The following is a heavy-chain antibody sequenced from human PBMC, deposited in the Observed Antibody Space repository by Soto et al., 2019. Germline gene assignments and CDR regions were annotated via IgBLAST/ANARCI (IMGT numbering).Heavy chain of an antibody. Sequence: QVQLQESGPGLVKPSGTLSLTCAVSSGSISTNDWWSWVRQPPGKGLEWIGDIFHSGISNYNPSLNSRVTISVDKSKNQFSLKLSSVTAADTAVYYCAREKDGIAFDYWGQGTLVTVSS. V-gene: IGHV4-4*02. J-gene: IGHJ4*02. D-gene: IGHD6-13*01. CDR1: SGSISTNDW. CDR2: IFHSGIS. CDR3: AREKDGIAFDY.